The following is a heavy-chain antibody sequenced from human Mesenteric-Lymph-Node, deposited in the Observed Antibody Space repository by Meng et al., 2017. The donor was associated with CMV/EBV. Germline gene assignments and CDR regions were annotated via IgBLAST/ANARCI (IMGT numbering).Heavy chain of an antibody. CDR1: GDTLTTHG. CDR2: INPYNGNT. Sequence: ASVKVSCKASGDTLTTHGINWVRQAPGQGLEWMGWINPYNGNTDSAQKLQDRVTMTTDTSTSTAYMELRSLRSDDTAVYYCARDLRVWGSYRLPDSWGQGTLVTVSS. V-gene: IGHV1-18*01. J-gene: IGHJ5*01. CDR3: ARDLRVWGSYRLPDS. D-gene: IGHD3-16*02.